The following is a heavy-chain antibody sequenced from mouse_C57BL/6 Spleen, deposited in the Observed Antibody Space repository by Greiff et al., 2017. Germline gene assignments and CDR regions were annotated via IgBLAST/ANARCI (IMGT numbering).Heavy chain of an antibody. J-gene: IGHJ4*01. Sequence: EVKLMESGPELVKPGASVKMSCKASGYTFTDYNMHWVKQSHGKSLEWIGNINPNNGGTSYNQKFKGKATLTVNKSSSTAYMELRSLTSEDSAVYYCARQDYYYGMDYWGQGTSVTVSS. CDR1: GYTFTDYN. CDR2: INPNNGGT. CDR3: ARQDYYYGMDY. V-gene: IGHV1-22*01.